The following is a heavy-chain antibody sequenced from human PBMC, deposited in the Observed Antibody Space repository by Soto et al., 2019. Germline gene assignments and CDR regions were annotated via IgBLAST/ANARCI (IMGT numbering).Heavy chain of an antibody. CDR2: ITWNSVYT. J-gene: IGHJ4*02. D-gene: IGHD6-13*01. CDR1: GFTFDDYA. CDR3: AKALYGSSSSPIDF. V-gene: IGHV3-9*01. Sequence: EVQLMESGGGLVQPGRSLRLSCAASGFTFDDYAMHWVRQAPGKGLEWVSYITWNSVYTGYADSVKGRFTISRDNANNSLYLQMHSLKPEDTAFYYCAKALYGSSSSPIDFWGQGTLVTVSS.